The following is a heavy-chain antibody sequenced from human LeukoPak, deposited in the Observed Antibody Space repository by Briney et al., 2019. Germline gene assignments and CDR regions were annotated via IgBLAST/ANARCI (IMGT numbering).Heavy chain of an antibody. V-gene: IGHV4/OR15-8*02. CDR3: SRESGAFCPFGY. CDR2: ISLAGQT. Sequence: SETLSLTCGVSGGSISGTNWWSWVHQPPGQGLEWIGEISLAGQTNYNPSLNGRVTMSLDKSSNQLSLNLTSVTAADTATYYCSRESGAFCPFGYWGQGTLVIVSS. D-gene: IGHD1-26*01. J-gene: IGHJ4*02. CDR1: GGSISGTNW.